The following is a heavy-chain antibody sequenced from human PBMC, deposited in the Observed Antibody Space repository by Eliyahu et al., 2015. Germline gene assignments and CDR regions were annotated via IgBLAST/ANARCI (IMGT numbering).Heavy chain of an antibody. CDR2: IFYSGTT. J-gene: IGHJ5*02. CDR3: AKNRSRGGGFDP. V-gene: IGHV4-59*01. Sequence: QVQLQEAGPGLVKPSETLSVTCTVPGGSMGSSYWTWIRQYPGKGLEWIGYIFYSGTTNYNPSLKSRVTISVDPSKNQFSLEVRSVTAADTAVYYCAKNRSRGGGFDPWGQGTLVTVSS. CDR1: GGSMGSSY. D-gene: IGHD3-16*01.